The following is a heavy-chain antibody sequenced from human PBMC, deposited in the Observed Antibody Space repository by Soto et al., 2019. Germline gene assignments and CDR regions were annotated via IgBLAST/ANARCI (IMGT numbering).Heavy chain of an antibody. CDR1: VLTFSSYS. CDR3: ARRGDSYYYYGMDV. J-gene: IGHJ6*02. CDR2: ISSSSSYI. V-gene: IGHV3-21*01. D-gene: IGHD3-16*01. Sequence: AWESLSLACAVSVLTFSSYSMNWVSQGPGNGLEWVSSISSSSSYIYCADSVKGRFTISRDNAKNSLYLQMNSLRAEETAVYYCARRGDSYYYYGMDVWGQGTTVTVSS.